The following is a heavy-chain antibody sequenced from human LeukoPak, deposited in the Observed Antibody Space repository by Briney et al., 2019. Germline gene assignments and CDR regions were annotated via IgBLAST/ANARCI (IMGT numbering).Heavy chain of an antibody. CDR1: GLTFAKYA. CDR3: AKDPNGDYFGAFDA. V-gene: IGHV3-23*01. CDR2: IRGGGRGT. J-gene: IGHJ3*01. Sequence: PGGSLRLSCSASGLTFAKYAVTWVRQAPGKRLEWISSIRGGGRGTNYADSVKGRFTISRDNSKNTVYLQMNNLRVDDTALYYCAKDPNGDYFGAFDAWGQGTMVTVSS. D-gene: IGHD4-17*01.